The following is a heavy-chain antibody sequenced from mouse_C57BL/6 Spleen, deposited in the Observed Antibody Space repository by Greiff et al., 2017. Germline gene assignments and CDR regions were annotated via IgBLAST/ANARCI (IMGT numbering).Heavy chain of an antibody. V-gene: IGHV1-55*01. D-gene: IGHD2-5*01. CDR3: ARYSNYYAMDY. J-gene: IGHJ4*01. CDR2: IYPGSGST. Sequence: QVQLQRPGAELVKPGASVKMSCKASGYTFPSYWITWVKQRPGQGLEWIGDIYPGSGSTNYNDKFKSKATLTVDTSSSTAYMQLSSLTSEDSAVYYCARYSNYYAMDYWGQGTSVTVSS. CDR1: GYTFPSYW.